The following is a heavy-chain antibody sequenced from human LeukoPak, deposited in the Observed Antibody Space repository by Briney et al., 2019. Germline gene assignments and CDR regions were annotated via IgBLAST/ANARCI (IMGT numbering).Heavy chain of an antibody. CDR3: ARPPIAAAGTSFYDY. CDR1: GFTFSSYS. CDR2: ISSSSSYI. Sequence: GGSLRLSCAASGFTFSSYSMNWVRQAPGKGLEWVSSISSSSSYIYYADSVKGRFTISRDNAKNSLYLQMNSLRAEDTAVYYCARPPIAAAGTSFYDYWGQGTLVTVSS. V-gene: IGHV3-21*01. J-gene: IGHJ4*02. D-gene: IGHD6-13*01.